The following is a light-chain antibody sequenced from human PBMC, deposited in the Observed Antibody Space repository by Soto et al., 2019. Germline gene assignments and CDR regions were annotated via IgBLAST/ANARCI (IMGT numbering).Light chain of an antibody. V-gene: IGKV3D-11*03. CDR3: QQYGDPLWT. Sequence: EIVLTQSPATLSSFPGDRVTLSCRASQYINTRLAWYQHRPGQAPRLLIYQTSIRAAGIPARFSGSGSGTDFTLTISRLEPEDFAVYYCQQYGDPLWTFGRGTKVDIK. CDR1: QYINTR. J-gene: IGKJ1*01. CDR2: QTS.